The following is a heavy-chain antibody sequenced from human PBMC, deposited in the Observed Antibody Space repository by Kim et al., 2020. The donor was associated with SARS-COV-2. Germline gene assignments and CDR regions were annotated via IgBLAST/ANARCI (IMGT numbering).Heavy chain of an antibody. CDR3: ARGTVPGYTYVYGAYEFDY. J-gene: IGHJ4*02. Sequence: GGSLRLSCAASGFTFSSYAMHWVRQAPGKGLEWVAVISYDGSNKDYADSVKGRFTISRDNSKNTLYLQMNSLRAEDMAVYYCARGTVPGYTYVYGAYEFDYWGQGTLVTVSS. V-gene: IGHV3-30-3*01. CDR2: ISYDGSNK. CDR1: GFTFSSYA. D-gene: IGHD5-18*01.